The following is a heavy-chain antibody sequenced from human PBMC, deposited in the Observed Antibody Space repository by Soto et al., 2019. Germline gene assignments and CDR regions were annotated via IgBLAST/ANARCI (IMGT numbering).Heavy chain of an antibody. Sequence: GGSLRLSCAASGFTFSSYAMHWVRQAPGKGLEWVAVISYDGSNKYYADSVKGRFTISRDNSKNTLYLQMNSLRAEDTAVYYCAREKYQLLLSTFDYWGQGTLVTVS. D-gene: IGHD2-2*01. CDR3: AREKYQLLLSTFDY. J-gene: IGHJ4*02. V-gene: IGHV3-30-3*01. CDR2: ISYDGSNK. CDR1: GFTFSSYA.